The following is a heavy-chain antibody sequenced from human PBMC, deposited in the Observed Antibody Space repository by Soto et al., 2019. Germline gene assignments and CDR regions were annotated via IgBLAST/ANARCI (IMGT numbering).Heavy chain of an antibody. D-gene: IGHD3-22*01. Sequence: GASVKVSCKASGGTFSSYATSWVRQAPGQGLEWMGGIIPIFGTANYAQKFQGRVTITADESTSTAYMELSSLRSEDTAVYYCARSSAGEDSSGYFFDYWGQGTLVTVSS. CDR2: IIPIFGTA. CDR1: GGTFSSYA. J-gene: IGHJ4*02. CDR3: ARSSAGEDSSGYFFDY. V-gene: IGHV1-69*13.